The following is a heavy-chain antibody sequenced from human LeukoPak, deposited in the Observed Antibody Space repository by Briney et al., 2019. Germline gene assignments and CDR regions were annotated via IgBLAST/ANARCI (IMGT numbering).Heavy chain of an antibody. V-gene: IGHV3-30*04. CDR2: ISYDGSNK. CDR1: GFTFSVYA. Sequence: GRSLRLSCAASGFTFSVYAMHWVRQAPGKGLEWVAIISYDGSNKYYADSVKGRFTISRDNSKNTVYLQMNSLGAEDTAVYYYARDPYSGSRVGSYTWFDPWGQGTLVTVSS. D-gene: IGHD1-26*01. J-gene: IGHJ5*02. CDR3: ARDPYSGSRVGSYTWFDP.